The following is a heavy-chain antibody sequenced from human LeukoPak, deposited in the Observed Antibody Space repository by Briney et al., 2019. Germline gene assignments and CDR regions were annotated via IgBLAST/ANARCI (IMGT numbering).Heavy chain of an antibody. CDR2: IRYDGSNK. Sequence: PGGSLRLSCAASGFTFSSYGMHWVRQAPGKGLEWVAFIRYDGSNKYYADSVKGRITISRDNSKNTLYLQMNSLRAEDTAVYYCAKDLDGDYYYGMDVWGQGTTVTVSS. J-gene: IGHJ6*02. CDR1: GFTFSSYG. V-gene: IGHV3-30*02. CDR3: AKDLDGDYYYGMDV. D-gene: IGHD4-17*01.